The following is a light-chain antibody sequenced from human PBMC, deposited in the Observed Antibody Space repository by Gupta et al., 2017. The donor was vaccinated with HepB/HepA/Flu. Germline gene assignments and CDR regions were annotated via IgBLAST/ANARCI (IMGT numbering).Light chain of an antibody. Sequence: QSVRTQRPAASGAPVQTTTISSAGSRANLGSDSAYCYQVVPGMAPKLLFYKNDQRPSGVPERFSGSKSGTPASLAISGLRSGDEADYYCAAWDDRLSGVIFGGGTKLTVL. CDR1: RANLGSDS. J-gene: IGLJ2*01. V-gene: IGLV1-47*01. CDR2: KND. CDR3: AAWDDRLSGVI.